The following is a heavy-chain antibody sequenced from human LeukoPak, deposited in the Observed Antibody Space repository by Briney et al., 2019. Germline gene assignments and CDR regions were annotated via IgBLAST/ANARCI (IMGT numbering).Heavy chain of an antibody. Sequence: ASVKVSCKASGYTFTSYYMHWVRQAPGQGLEWMGWINPNSGGTNYAQKFQGRVTMTRDTSISTAYMELSRLRSDDTAVYYCARDLEDILTGCFDYWGQGTLVTVSS. D-gene: IGHD3-9*01. CDR2: INPNSGGT. CDR3: ARDLEDILTGCFDY. CDR1: GYTFTSYY. V-gene: IGHV1-2*02. J-gene: IGHJ4*02.